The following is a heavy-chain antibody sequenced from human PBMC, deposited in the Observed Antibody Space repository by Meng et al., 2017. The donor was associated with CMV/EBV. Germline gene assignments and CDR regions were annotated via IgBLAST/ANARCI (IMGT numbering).Heavy chain of an antibody. CDR3: ASLEYSNTDYYYYYGMDV. CDR2: IYYSGST. Sequence: SGTLSLTCTVSGGSISSYYCSWIRQPPGKGLEWIGYIYYSGSTNYNPSLKSRVTISVDTSKNQFSLKLSSVTAADTAVYYCASLEYSNTDYYYYYGMDVWGQGTTVTVSS. J-gene: IGHJ6*02. D-gene: IGHD4-11*01. V-gene: IGHV4-59*01. CDR1: GGSISSYY.